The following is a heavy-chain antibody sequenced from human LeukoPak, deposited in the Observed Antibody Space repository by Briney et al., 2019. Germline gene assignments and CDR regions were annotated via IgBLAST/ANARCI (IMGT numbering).Heavy chain of an antibody. J-gene: IGHJ4*02. CDR1: GGFISSSSYY. V-gene: IGHV4-39*01. CDR3: ASAGYDFWSGYPLENFDY. Sequence: SETLSLTCTVSGGFISSSSYYWGWIRQPPGKGLEWLGSIYYSGSTYYNPSLKSRVTISVDTSKNQFSLKLSSVTAADTAVYYCASAGYDFWSGYPLENFDYWGQGTLVTVSS. CDR2: IYYSGST. D-gene: IGHD3-3*01.